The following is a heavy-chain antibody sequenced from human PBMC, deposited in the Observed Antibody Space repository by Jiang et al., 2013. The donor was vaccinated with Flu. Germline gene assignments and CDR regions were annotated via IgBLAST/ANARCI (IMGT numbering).Heavy chain of an antibody. Sequence: SGPGLVKPSETLSLTCSVSGDSVSSTTYYWGWIRQPPGKGLEWIGSINNNGNIYYNPSLKSRVTISVDTSKNQFSLKLNSVTAADTAVYYCASPGGRWLQWNFDYWGQGTLVTVSS. D-gene: IGHD5-24*01. J-gene: IGHJ4*02. CDR3: ASPGGRWLQWNFDY. V-gene: IGHV4-39*01. CDR2: INNNGNI. CDR1: GDSVSSTTYY.